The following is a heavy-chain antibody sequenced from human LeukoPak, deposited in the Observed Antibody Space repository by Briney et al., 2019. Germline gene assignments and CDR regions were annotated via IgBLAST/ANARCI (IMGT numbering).Heavy chain of an antibody. V-gene: IGHV3-7*01. J-gene: IGHJ4*02. D-gene: IGHD4-17*01. CDR3: ARGPNYGARVDYLDS. Sequence: PGGSLRLPCAASGFTFNSRWMTWVRQAPGKGLEWVASIKQGGSEKYYADSVKGRFTVSRDDAKNSLYFQMNSLSADDTAVYYCARGPNYGARVDYLDSWGQGTKVTVSS. CDR2: IKQGGSEK. CDR1: GFTFNSRW.